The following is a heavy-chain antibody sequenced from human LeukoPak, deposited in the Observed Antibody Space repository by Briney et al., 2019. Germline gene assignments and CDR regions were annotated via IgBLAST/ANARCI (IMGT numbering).Heavy chain of an antibody. CDR3: ARDPGPFFYFDY. V-gene: IGHV3-66*01. CDR1: GFTVSSNY. CDR2: IYSGGST. D-gene: IGHD3-3*01. Sequence: GGSLRLSRAASGFTVSSNYMSWVRQAPGKGLEWVSVIYSGGSTYYADSVKGRFTISRDNSKNTLYLQMNSLRAEDTAVYYCARDPGPFFYFDYWGQGTLVTVSS. J-gene: IGHJ4*02.